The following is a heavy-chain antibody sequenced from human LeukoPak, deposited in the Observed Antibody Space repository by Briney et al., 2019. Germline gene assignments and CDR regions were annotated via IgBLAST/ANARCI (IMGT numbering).Heavy chain of an antibody. CDR1: GYTFTGYY. CDR3: ARDQSAAADY. V-gene: IGHV1-2*02. CDR2: INPNSSGT. J-gene: IGHJ4*02. Sequence: EASVKLSCTATGYTFTGYYLHWMRQAPGQGLEWMGWINPNSSGTNYAQKFKGRDTMKSDTSSITASMDLSRMGSDDTAVYYCARDQSAAADYWGQGTLVTVSS. D-gene: IGHD6-13*01.